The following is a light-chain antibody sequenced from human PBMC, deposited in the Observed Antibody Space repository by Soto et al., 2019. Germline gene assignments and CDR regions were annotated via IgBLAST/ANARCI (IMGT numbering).Light chain of an antibody. V-gene: IGKV3-11*01. CDR1: QYINPR. J-gene: IGKJ1*01. CDR3: HQRQSWPRT. CDR2: QTS. Sequence: EIVLTLSPATLSSFPGDRVTLSCRARQYINPRLAWYQHRPGQAPRLLIYQTSIRAAGIPARFSASGSGTHFTLTISDVQPDDFALYYCHQRQSWPRTFFQGTKVDIK.